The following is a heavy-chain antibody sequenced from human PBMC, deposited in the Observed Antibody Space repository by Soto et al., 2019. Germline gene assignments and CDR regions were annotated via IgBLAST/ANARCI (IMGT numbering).Heavy chain of an antibody. CDR2: ISGSGGST. V-gene: IGHV3-23*01. J-gene: IGHJ4*02. Sequence: QPGGSLRLSCSASGFTLSSYAMSWVRQAPGKGLEWVSAISGSGGSTYYADSVKGRFTISRDNSKNTLYLQMNSLRAEDTAVYYCANYYDSSGYFYWGQGTLVTVSS. CDR3: ANYYDSSGYFY. D-gene: IGHD3-22*01. CDR1: GFTLSSYA.